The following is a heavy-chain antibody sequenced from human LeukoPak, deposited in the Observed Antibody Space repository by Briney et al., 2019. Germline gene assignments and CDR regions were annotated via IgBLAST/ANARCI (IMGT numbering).Heavy chain of an antibody. CDR1: GGTFSSYA. V-gene: IGHV1-69*06. CDR2: IIPIFGTA. D-gene: IGHD1-26*01. CDR3: ARVENSGSYFLMDV. Sequence: SVKVSCKASGGTFSSYAISWVRQAPVQGLEWMGGIIPIFGTANYAQKFQGRVTITADKSTSTAYMELSSLRSEDTAVYYCARVENSGSYFLMDVWGKGTTVTVSS. J-gene: IGHJ6*03.